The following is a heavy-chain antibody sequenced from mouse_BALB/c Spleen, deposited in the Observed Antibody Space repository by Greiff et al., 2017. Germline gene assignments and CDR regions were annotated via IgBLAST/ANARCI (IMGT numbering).Heavy chain of an antibody. D-gene: IGHD1-2*01. J-gene: IGHJ3*01. V-gene: IGHV5-6-5*01. CDR3: AKFITTATTVAY. CDR1: GFTFSSYA. Sequence: EVHLVESGGGLVKPGGSLKLSCAASGFTFSSYAMSWVRQTPEKRLEWVASISSGGSTYYPDSVKGRFTISRDNARNILYLQMSSLRSEDMAMYYCAKFITTATTVAYWGQGTLVTVSA. CDR2: ISSGGST.